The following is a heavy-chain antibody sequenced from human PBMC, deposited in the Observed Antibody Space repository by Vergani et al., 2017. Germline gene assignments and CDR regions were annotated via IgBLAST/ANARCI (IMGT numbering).Heavy chain of an antibody. D-gene: IGHD3-10*01. J-gene: IGHJ6*03. CDR2: INHSGST. CDR1: GGSFSGYY. CDR3: ARAIWVVRGGNYYYYMDV. V-gene: IGHV4-34*01. Sequence: QVQLQQWGAGLLKPSETLSLTCAVYGGSFSGYYWSWIRQPPGKGLEWIGEINHSGSTNYNPSLKSRVTISVDTSKNQFSLKLSSVTAADTAVYYCARAIWVVRGGNYYYYMDVWGKGTTVTVSS.